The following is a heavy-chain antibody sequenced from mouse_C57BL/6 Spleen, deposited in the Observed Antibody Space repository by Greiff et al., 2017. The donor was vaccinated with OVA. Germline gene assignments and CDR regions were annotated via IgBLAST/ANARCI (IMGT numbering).Heavy chain of an antibody. CDR3: ARWGNYDD. V-gene: IGHV1-22*01. Sequence: VQLQQPGPELVKPGASVKLSCKASGYTFTGYYMHWVKQRPGQGLEWIGYINPNNGGTSYNQKFKGKATLTVNKSSSTAYMRLRSLPSEESAVYYCARWGNYDDWGQGTTLTVSS. CDR2: INPNNGGT. J-gene: IGHJ2*01. CDR1: GYTFTGYY.